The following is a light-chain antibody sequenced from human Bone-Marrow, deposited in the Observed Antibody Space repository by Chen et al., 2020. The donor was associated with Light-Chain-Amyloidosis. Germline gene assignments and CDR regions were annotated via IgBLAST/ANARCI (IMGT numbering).Light chain of an antibody. CDR1: DLPTKY. CDR3: QSADSSGTDEVI. V-gene: IGLV3-25*03. J-gene: IGLJ2*01. CDR2: RDT. Sequence: SYELTQPPSVSVSPGQTASITCSGDDLPTKYAYWYQQKPGQAPVLVIHRDTERPSGISERFSGSSSETTATLTISGVQAEDEADYHCQSADSSGTDEVIFGGGTKLTVL.